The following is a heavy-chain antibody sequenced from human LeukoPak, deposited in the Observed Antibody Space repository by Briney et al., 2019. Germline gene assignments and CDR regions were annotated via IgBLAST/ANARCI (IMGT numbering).Heavy chain of an antibody. D-gene: IGHD3-10*01. V-gene: IGHV3-30*18. CDR2: ISYDGSNK. CDR3: AKLGDYGSGSYNY. Sequence: GGSLILSCAASGFTFSSYGMHWVRQAPGKGLEGVAVISYDGSNKYYADSVKGRFTISRDNSKNTLYLQMNSLRAEDTAVYYCAKLGDYGSGSYNYWGQGTLVTVSS. J-gene: IGHJ4*02. CDR1: GFTFSSYG.